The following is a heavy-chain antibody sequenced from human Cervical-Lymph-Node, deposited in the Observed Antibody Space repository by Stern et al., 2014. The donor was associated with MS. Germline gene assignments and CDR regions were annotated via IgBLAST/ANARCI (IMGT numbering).Heavy chain of an antibody. CDR1: GFSLNTDGVG. CDR3: AHRLYYYHESHGVGWFDP. CDR2: IYWNDDK. V-gene: IGHV2-5*01. J-gene: IGHJ5*02. Sequence: QVTLRESGPTLVKPTQTLTLTCTFSGFSLNTDGVGVGWIRQPPGKALEWLALIYWNDDKRYNPSLQSRLTITKDPSKNQVVLTMTNMDPVDTATYFCAHRLYYYHESHGVGWFDPWGQGTLVTVSS. D-gene: IGHD3-22*01.